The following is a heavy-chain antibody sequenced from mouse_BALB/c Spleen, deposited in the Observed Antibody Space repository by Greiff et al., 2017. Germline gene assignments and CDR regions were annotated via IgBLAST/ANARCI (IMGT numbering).Heavy chain of an antibody. J-gene: IGHJ4*01. D-gene: IGHD2-4*01. V-gene: IGHV5-17*02. CDR1: GFTFSSFG. CDR3: ARTDCKGYYAMDY. CDR2: ISSGSSTI. Sequence: EVKLVESGGGLVQPGGSRKLSCAASGFTFSSFGMHWVRQAPEKGLEWVAYISSGSSTIYYADTVKGRFTISRDNPKNTLFLQMTSLRSEDTAMYYCARTDCKGYYAMDYWGQGTSVTVSS.